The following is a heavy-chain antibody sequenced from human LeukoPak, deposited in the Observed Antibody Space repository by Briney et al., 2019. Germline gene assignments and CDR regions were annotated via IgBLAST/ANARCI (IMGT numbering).Heavy chain of an antibody. V-gene: IGHV1-2*06. CDR3: ARARSGTTDY. Sequence: ASVKVSCKASGYTFTGYYLHWVRQAPGQGLEWMGRINPNSGGTNYAQKFQDRVTMTRDTFISTAYMELSRLRSDDTAVYYCARARSGTTDYWGQGTLVTVSS. CDR1: GYTFTGYY. D-gene: IGHD1-1*01. CDR2: INPNSGGT. J-gene: IGHJ4*02.